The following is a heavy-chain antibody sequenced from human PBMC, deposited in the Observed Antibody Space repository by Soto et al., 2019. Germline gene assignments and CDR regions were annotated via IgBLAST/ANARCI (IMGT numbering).Heavy chain of an antibody. CDR1: GYTFTGYY. CDR3: AILTIVVVVAATSSGMDV. J-gene: IGHJ6*02. Sequence: ASVKGSCKASGYTFTGYYMHWVREAPGQGLEWMGWINPNSGGTNYAQQLQGWVTMTRDTSISTAYMELSRLRPDDTAVYYCAILTIVVVVAATSSGMDVWGQGSRVTV. V-gene: IGHV1-2*04. D-gene: IGHD2-15*01. CDR2: INPNSGGT.